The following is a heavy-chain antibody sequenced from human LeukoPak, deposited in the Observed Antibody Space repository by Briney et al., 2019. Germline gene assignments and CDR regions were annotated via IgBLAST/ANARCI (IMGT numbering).Heavy chain of an antibody. CDR2: ISTYNGNT. V-gene: IGHV1-18*01. Sequence: GASVKVSCKASGYTFTSYGISWVRHAPGQGLEWMGWISTYNGNTNYAQKLQGRVTMTTDTSTSTAYMELRSLRSDDTAVYYCARAEQQPYYYYYYMDVWGKGTTVTVSS. CDR1: GYTFTSYG. J-gene: IGHJ6*03. D-gene: IGHD6-13*01. CDR3: ARAEQQPYYYYYYMDV.